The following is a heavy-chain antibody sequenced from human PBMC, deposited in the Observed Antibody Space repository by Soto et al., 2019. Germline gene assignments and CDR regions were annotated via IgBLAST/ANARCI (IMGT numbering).Heavy chain of an antibody. CDR1: GFSLSTSGMC. CDR2: IDWDDDK. D-gene: IGHD2-2*01. CDR3: ARTQVIVVVPAAPDAFDI. V-gene: IGHV2-70*11. Sequence: SGPTLVNPTQTLTLTCTFSGFSLSTSGMCVSWIRQPPGKALEWLARIDWDDDKYYSTSLKTRLTISNDTSKNQVVLTMTNMDPVDTATYYCARTQVIVVVPAAPDAFDIWGQGTMVTVSS. J-gene: IGHJ3*02.